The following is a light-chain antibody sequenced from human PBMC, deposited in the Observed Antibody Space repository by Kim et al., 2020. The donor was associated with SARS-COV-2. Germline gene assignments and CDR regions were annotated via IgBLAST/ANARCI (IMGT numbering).Light chain of an antibody. V-gene: IGKV1-5*01. CDR2: DAS. CDR3: QQDHSYCT. J-gene: IGKJ2*02. Sequence: DIQMTQSPSTLSASVGDRVTITCRASQSISNWLAWYQQKPGKAPKVLIYDASSLESGVPSRFSGSGSGTEFTLTISSLQPDDFATYYCQQDHSYCTFGQGTKVEIK. CDR1: QSISNW.